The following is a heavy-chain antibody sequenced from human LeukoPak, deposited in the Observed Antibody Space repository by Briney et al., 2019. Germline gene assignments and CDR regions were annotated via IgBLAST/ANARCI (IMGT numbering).Heavy chain of an antibody. J-gene: IGHJ3*02. Sequence: GGSLRLSCAGSGLTFSSYWMSWVRQAPGKGLGWVANIKQDGSEKYYVDSVKGRFTISRDNAKNSLFLQMNSLRVEDTAVYYCARYRAFDIWGQGTMVTVSS. CDR1: GLTFSSYW. CDR3: ARYRAFDI. CDR2: IKQDGSEK. V-gene: IGHV3-7*01.